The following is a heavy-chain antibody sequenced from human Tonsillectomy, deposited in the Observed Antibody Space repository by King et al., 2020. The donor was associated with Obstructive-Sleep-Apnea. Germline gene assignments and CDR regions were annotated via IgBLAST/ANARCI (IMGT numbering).Heavy chain of an antibody. D-gene: IGHD3-16*02. CDR3: ARDLMYYDYIWGSYRNNPFGY. Sequence: VQLVESGGGLVQPGGSLRLSCVGSGFTFSSCDMNWVRQAPGKGLEWVSYISSDSNNRYYADSVKGRFTISRDNAKNSLYLQMSSLRAEDTAVYYCARDLMYYDYIWGSYRNNPFGYWGLGTLVTVSS. V-gene: IGHV3-48*04. CDR2: ISSDSNNR. J-gene: IGHJ4*02. CDR1: GFTFSSCD.